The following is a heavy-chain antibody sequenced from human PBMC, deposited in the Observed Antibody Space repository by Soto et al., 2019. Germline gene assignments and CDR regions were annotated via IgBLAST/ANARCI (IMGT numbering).Heavy chain of an antibody. D-gene: IGHD1-1*01. Sequence: QVQLVQSGAEVKKPGASVKVSCKASGYTFSTYGFSWVRQAPGQGLEWMGWIGADNGDTNYAQNFQGRVTMTTDTSTTTSYMELRSRRSEATAVYFCSRDWKGAEGFDPWGQGTLVTVSS. V-gene: IGHV1-18*01. J-gene: IGHJ5*02. CDR2: IGADNGDT. CDR3: SRDWKGAEGFDP. CDR1: GYTFSTYG.